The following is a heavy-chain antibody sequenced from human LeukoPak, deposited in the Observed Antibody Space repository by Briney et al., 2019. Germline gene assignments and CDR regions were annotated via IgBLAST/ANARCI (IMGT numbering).Heavy chain of an antibody. J-gene: IGHJ5*02. CDR2: IRSKAYGGTI. V-gene: IGHV3-49*03. D-gene: IGHD1-26*01. Sequence: GGSLRLSCTASGFTFGDYAMSWFRQAPGKGLDWVGFIRSKAYGGTIEYAASVKGRFTISRVDSKSIAYLQMNSLKTEDTAVYYCTGDSGSYGWFDPWGQGTLVTVSS. CDR1: GFTFGDYA. CDR3: TGDSGSYGWFDP.